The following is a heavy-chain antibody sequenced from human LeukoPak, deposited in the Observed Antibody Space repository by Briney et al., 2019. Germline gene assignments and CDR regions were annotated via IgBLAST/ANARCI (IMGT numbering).Heavy chain of an antibody. CDR3: ARAIAAAGTGPYYFDY. J-gene: IGHJ4*02. Sequence: ASVKVSCKASGYTFTGYYMHWVRQGPGQGLEWMGWINPNSGGTNYAQKFQGWVTMTRDTSISTAYMELSRLRSDDTAVYYCARAIAAAGTGPYYFDYWGQGTLVTVSS. CDR2: INPNSGGT. V-gene: IGHV1-2*04. D-gene: IGHD6-13*01. CDR1: GYTFTGYY.